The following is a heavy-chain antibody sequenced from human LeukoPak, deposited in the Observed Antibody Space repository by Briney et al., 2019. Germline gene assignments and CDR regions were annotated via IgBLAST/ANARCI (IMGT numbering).Heavy chain of an antibody. CDR1: GYTFTSYY. CDR2: INPSGGTT. J-gene: IGHJ4*02. D-gene: IGHD3-10*01. Sequence: GASVKVSCKASGYTFTSYYMHWVRQAPGQGLEWMGIINPSGGTTSYALQFQGRVTMTSDMSTSTVYMELGSLRSEDTAVYYCARDLSLWFGDFDYWGQGTLVTVSS. V-gene: IGHV1-46*01. CDR3: ARDLSLWFGDFDY.